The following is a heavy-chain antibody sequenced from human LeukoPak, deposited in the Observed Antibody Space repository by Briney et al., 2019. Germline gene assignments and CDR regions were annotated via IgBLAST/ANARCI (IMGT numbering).Heavy chain of an antibody. CDR1: GFTFSSYS. CDR2: ISSSSSYI. Sequence: PGGSLRLSRAASGFTFSSYSMNWVRQAPGKGLEWVSSISSSSSYIYYADSVKGRFTISRDNAKNSLYLQMNSLRAEDTAVYYCAREGIVGATPYNWFDPWGQGTLVTVSS. CDR3: AREGIVGATPYNWFDP. V-gene: IGHV3-21*01. D-gene: IGHD1-26*01. J-gene: IGHJ5*02.